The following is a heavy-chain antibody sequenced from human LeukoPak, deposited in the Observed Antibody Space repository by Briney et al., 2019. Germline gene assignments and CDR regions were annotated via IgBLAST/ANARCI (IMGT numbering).Heavy chain of an antibody. CDR1: GFTFSSYA. CDR3: GTCYSYYYYMDV. D-gene: IGHD2-21*02. V-gene: IGHV3-23*01. Sequence: GGSLRLSCAASGFTFSSYAMSWVRQAPGKGLEWISAISGSGGSTYYADSVKGRFTISRDNSKNTLYLQMNSLRAEDTAVYYCGTCYSYYYYMDVWGKGTTVTVSS. CDR2: ISGSGGST. J-gene: IGHJ6*03.